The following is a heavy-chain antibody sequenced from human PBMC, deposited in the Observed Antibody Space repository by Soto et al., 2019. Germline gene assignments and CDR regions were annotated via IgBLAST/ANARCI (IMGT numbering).Heavy chain of an antibody. Sequence: SETLSLTCAVYGGSFSGYYWSWIRQPPGKGLEWIGEINHSGSTNYNPSLKSRVTISVDTSKNQSSLKLSSVAAADTAVYYCARGPPYSIGWYPTWGQGTLVTVSS. J-gene: IGHJ5*02. CDR1: GGSFSGYY. CDR3: ARGPPYSIGWYPT. V-gene: IGHV4-34*01. CDR2: INHSGST. D-gene: IGHD6-19*01.